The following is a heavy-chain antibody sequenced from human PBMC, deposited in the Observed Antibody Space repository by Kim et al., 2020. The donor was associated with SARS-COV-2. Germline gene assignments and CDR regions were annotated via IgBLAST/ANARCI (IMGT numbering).Heavy chain of an antibody. CDR1: GGSVSSGSYY. J-gene: IGHJ4*02. CDR2: IYYSGST. Sequence: SETLSLTCTVSGGSVSSGSYYWSWIRQPPGKGLEWIGYIYYSGSTNYNPSLKSRVTISVDTSKNQFSLKLSSVTAADTAVYYCARDWGTYSGSYSLVYWGQGTLVTVSS. V-gene: IGHV4-61*01. CDR3: ARDWGTYSGSYSLVY. D-gene: IGHD1-26*01.